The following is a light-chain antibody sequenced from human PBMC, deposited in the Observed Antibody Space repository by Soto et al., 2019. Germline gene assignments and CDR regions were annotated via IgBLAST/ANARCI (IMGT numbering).Light chain of an antibody. V-gene: IGLV2-8*01. CDR3: SSYAGSNDPV. J-gene: IGLJ2*01. CDR1: SSDVGGYNY. Sequence: QSVLTQPPSASGSPGQSVTISCTGTSSDVGGYNYVSWYQQHPGKAPKLMIYEVSKRPSGIPDRFSASKSGNTASLTVSGLQAEDEADYYCSSYAGSNDPVFGGGTKLTVL. CDR2: EVS.